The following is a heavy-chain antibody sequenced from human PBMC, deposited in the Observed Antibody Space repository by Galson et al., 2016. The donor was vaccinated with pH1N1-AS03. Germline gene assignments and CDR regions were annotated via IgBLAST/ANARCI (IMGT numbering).Heavy chain of an antibody. CDR1: GGSISSADYY. CDR3: AREKLWARFND. D-gene: IGHD1-26*01. V-gene: IGHV4-30-4*01. J-gene: IGHJ4*02. Sequence: TLSLTCTVSGGSISSADYYWSWIRQPPGKGLEWIGYIYYSGRTYYKPSLKNRVTISVDTYKNQFSLQLNSVTAADTAVYFCAREKLWARFNDWGQGTLVTVSS. CDR2: IYYSGRT.